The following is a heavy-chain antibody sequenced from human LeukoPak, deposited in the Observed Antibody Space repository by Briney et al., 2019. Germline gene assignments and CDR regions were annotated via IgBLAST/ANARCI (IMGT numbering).Heavy chain of an antibody. V-gene: IGHV3-23*01. CDR2: ISGSGGST. CDR3: AKFGSSLCIAVDFDY. Sequence: GGSLRLSCAASGFTFSSYAMSWVRQAPGKGLEWVSAISGSGGSTYYADSVKGRFTISRDNSKNTLYLQMNSRRAEDTAVYYCAKFGSSLCIAVDFDYWGQGTLVTVSS. CDR1: GFTFSSYA. D-gene: IGHD6-19*01. J-gene: IGHJ4*02.